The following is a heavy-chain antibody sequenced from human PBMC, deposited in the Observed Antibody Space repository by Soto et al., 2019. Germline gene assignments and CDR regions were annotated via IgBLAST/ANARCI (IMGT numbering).Heavy chain of an antibody. J-gene: IGHJ4*02. V-gene: IGHV1-69*13. CDR1: GGTFTSSI. CDR2: IITISGSA. Sequence: SVKLSWKTAGGTFTSSIITCVRQPPGQGLEWMGWIITISGSADYAQSLKGRVTITADESKSTAYMELSSLRSEDTAVYYCARDFAINKYYFDSWGQGTQVTVSS. D-gene: IGHD2-2*01. CDR3: ARDFAINKYYFDS.